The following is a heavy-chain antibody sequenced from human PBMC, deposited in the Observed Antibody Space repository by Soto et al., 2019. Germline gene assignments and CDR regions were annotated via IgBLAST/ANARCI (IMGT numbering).Heavy chain of an antibody. V-gene: IGHV1-18*01. CDR2: ISAFNGNT. J-gene: IGHJ4*02. CDR1: GYTFTSYG. Sequence: QAQLVQSGAEVKKPGASVKVSCKASGYTFTSYGISWVRQAPGQGLEWMGWISAFNGNTNYAQNLQGRVTMTTDTSTSTAYMELRSLRSDDTAVYYCARTYCISTTCYAPHFDYWGQGTLVNVFS. D-gene: IGHD2-2*01. CDR3: ARTYCISTTCYAPHFDY.